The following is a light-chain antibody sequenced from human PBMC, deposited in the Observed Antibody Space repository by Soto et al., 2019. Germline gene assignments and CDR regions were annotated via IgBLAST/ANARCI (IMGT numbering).Light chain of an antibody. V-gene: IGKV1-5*01. CDR2: DAS. J-gene: IGKJ1*01. CDR1: QSISSL. CDR3: QQYNSYSRT. Sequence: DIQMTQSPSSLSASVGDRVTITCRASQSISSLLDWYQQKPGKAPKLLIYDASSLESGVPSRFSGSGSGTEFTLTISSLQPDDFATYYCQQYNSYSRTFGQGTKV.